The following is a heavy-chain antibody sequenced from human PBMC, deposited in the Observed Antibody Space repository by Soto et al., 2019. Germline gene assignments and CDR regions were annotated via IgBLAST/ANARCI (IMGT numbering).Heavy chain of an antibody. D-gene: IGHD6-19*01. CDR2: ISSSGLQT. V-gene: IGHV3-11*05. J-gene: IGHJ4*02. Sequence: QVQLVESGGGLVKPGGSLRLSCAGSGFTFNDYDMSWIRQVPGKGLEWVSYISSSGLQTNDAESVKGRFTISRYNAKNPLYLQMNSLRAEDTALYYCARAPLAVADRVEYWGQGTLVTVSS. CDR1: GFTFNDYD. CDR3: ARAPLAVADRVEY.